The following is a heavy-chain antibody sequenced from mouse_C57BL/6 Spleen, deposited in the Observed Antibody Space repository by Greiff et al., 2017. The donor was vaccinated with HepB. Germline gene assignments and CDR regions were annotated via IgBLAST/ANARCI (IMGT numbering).Heavy chain of an antibody. V-gene: IGHV1-19*01. Sequence: VQLQQSGPVLVKSGASVKMSCKASGYTFTDYYMNWVKQSHGKSLEWIGVINPYNGGTSYNQKFKGKATLTVDKSSSTAYMELNSLTSEDSAVYYCARRTVVAGNAMDYWGQGTSVTVSS. CDR2: INPYNGGT. CDR3: ARRTVVAGNAMDY. J-gene: IGHJ4*01. CDR1: GYTFTDYY. D-gene: IGHD1-1*01.